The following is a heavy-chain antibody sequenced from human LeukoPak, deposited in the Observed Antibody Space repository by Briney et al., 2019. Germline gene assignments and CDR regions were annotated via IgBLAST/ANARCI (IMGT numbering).Heavy chain of an antibody. D-gene: IGHD5-18*01. J-gene: IGHJ4*02. CDR2: ISYDGSDK. V-gene: IGHV3-30*03. CDR1: GITFSSFG. CDR3: ARRGIQLWPHDDY. Sequence: GGSLRLSCAAFGITFSSFGMHWVRQAPGKGLEWVAVISYDGSDKYYADSVKGRFTISRDNSKNTLYLQMNSLRAEDTAVYYCARRGIQLWPHDDYWGQGTLVTVSS.